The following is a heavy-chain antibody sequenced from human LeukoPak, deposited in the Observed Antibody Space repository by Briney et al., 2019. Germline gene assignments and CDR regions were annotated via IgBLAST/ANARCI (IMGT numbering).Heavy chain of an antibody. D-gene: IGHD1-26*01. CDR3: ARGARGSYYSFGD. Sequence: SETLSLTCAAYGGSFSGYYWSWIRQPPGEGLEWSGAINHSGSTNYNPSLKSRVTISVDTSKNKFSLKLSSVTAADTAVYYCARGARGSYYSFGDWGQGTLVTVSS. J-gene: IGHJ4*02. CDR2: INHSGST. V-gene: IGHV4-34*01. CDR1: GGSFSGYY.